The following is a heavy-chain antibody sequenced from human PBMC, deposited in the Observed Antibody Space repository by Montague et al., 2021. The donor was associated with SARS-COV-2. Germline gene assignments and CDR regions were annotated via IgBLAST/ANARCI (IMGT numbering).Heavy chain of an antibody. CDR2: ISYSGST. CDR3: GLGRGFAVGNHYYYSYGLDV. V-gene: IGHV4-39*07. Sequence: SETLSLXCTVSGGSIRSSSHFWGWFRQPPGQRLEWIGTISYSGSTYYSPSLKSRVIISADTSKNQFSLNLRSVTAADTAVYFCGLGRGFAVGNHYYYSYGLDVWGQGTTVTVSS. CDR1: GGSIRSSSHF. J-gene: IGHJ6*02. D-gene: IGHD1-14*01.